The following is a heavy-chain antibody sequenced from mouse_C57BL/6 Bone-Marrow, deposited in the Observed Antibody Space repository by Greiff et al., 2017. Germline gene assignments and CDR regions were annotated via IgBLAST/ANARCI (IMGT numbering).Heavy chain of an antibody. D-gene: IGHD1-1*01. J-gene: IGHJ1*03. CDR1: GFTFSDFY. V-gene: IGHV7-1*01. CDR2: SRNKANDYTT. CDR3: ARDATVVDYWYFDV. Sequence: EVNLVESGGGLVQSGRSLRLSCATSGFTFSDFYMEWVRQAPGKGLEWIAASRNKANDYTTEYSASVKGRFIVSRDTSQSILYLQMNALRAEDTAIYYCARDATVVDYWYFDVWGTGTTVTVAS.